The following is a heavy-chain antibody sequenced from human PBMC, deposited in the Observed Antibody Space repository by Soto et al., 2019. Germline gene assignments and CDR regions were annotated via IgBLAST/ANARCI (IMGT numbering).Heavy chain of an antibody. CDR1: GYTLTELS. D-gene: IGHD2-15*01. CDR3: ATDVGYCSGGSCYIY. CDR2: FDPEDGET. J-gene: IGHJ4*02. Sequence: ASVKVSCKVSGYTLTELSMHWVRQAPGKGLEWKGGFDPEDGETIYAQKNQGRVTKTEDTSTDTAYMELSSLRSEYSAVYYCATDVGYCSGGSCYIYWGQGTLVTVSS. V-gene: IGHV1-24*01.